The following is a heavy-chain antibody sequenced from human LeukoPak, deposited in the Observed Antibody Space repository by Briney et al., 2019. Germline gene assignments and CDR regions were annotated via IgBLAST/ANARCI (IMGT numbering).Heavy chain of an antibody. CDR1: GYTFTDYY. V-gene: IGHV1-18*04. Sequence: ASVKVSCKASGYTFTDYYMHWVRQAPGQGLEWMGWISAYNGNTNYAQKLQGRVTMTTDTSTSTAYMELRSLRSDDTAVYYCARGAEGAVTRYDYWGQGTLVTVSS. D-gene: IGHD6-19*01. CDR2: ISAYNGNT. J-gene: IGHJ4*02. CDR3: ARGAEGAVTRYDY.